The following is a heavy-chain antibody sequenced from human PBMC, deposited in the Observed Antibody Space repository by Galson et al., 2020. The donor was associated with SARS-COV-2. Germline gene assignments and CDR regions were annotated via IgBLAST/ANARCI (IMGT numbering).Heavy chain of an antibody. CDR2: IYYSGNT. J-gene: IGHJ4*02. V-gene: IGHV4-31*03. Sequence: SETLSLTCTVSGGSISSGGYYWSWIRQHPGKGLEWIGYIYYSGNTYYNPSLKSRVTISVDTSKNQFSLKLSSVTAADTAVCYCARGTMIVVVTHMGSRGFDYWGQGTLVTVSS. CDR3: ARGTMIVVVTHMGSRGFDY. D-gene: IGHD3-22*01. CDR1: GGSISSGGYY.